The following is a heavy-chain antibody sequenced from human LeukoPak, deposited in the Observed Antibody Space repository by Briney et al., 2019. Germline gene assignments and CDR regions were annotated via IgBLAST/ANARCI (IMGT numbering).Heavy chain of an antibody. J-gene: IGHJ5*02. Sequence: GGSLRLSCAASGFTFSSCGMHWVRQAPGKGLEWVAVIWYDGSNKYYADSVKGRFTISRDNSKNTLYLQMNSLRAEDTAVYYCASETNCSGGSCYQTWGQGTLVTVSS. D-gene: IGHD2-15*01. V-gene: IGHV3-33*01. CDR2: IWYDGSNK. CDR3: ASETNCSGGSCYQT. CDR1: GFTFSSCG.